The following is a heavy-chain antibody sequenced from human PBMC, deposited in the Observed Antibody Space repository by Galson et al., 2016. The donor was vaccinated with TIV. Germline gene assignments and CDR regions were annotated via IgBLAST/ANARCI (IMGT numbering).Heavy chain of an antibody. CDR1: GFIFSDYY. D-gene: IGHD3-3*01. V-gene: IGHV3-11*01. J-gene: IGHJ4*02. CDR3: ARGPLVAFYDSTDPANDY. CDR2: ISHSGRSI. Sequence: SLRLSCAASGFIFSDYYMTWIRQAPGKGLEWVSYISHSGRSIYYADSVMGRFTISRDNAKNSLYLQLDSLRAEDTAVYFCARGPLVAFYDSTDPANDYWGQGTLVTVSS.